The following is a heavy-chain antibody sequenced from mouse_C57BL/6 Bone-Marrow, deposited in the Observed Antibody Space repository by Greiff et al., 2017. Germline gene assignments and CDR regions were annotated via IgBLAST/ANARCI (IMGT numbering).Heavy chain of an antibody. D-gene: IGHD1-1*01. CDR2: IDPNSGGT. Sequence: QVHVKQPGAELVKPGASVKLSCKASGYTFTSYWMHWVKQRPGRGLEWIGRIDPNSGGTKYNEKFKSKATLTVDKPSSTAYMQLSSLTSEDSAVYYCARTFLFITTVGGFAYWGQGTLVTVSA. V-gene: IGHV1-72*01. CDR3: ARTFLFITTVGGFAY. CDR1: GYTFTSYW. J-gene: IGHJ3*01.